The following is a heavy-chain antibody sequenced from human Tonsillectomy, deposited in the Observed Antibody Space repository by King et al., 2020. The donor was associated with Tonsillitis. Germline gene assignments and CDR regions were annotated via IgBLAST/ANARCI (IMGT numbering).Heavy chain of an antibody. CDR2: ISYDGSNK. CDR1: GFTFSSHG. J-gene: IGHJ5*02. Sequence: VQLVESGGGVVQPGRSLRLSCAASGFTFSSHGMHWVRQAPGKGLEWVAVISYDGSNKYYADSVKGRFTISRDNSKNTLYLQMNSLRAEDTAVYYCAKDNPDYGLDPWGQGTLVTVSP. D-gene: IGHD4-17*01. V-gene: IGHV3-30*18. CDR3: AKDNPDYGLDP.